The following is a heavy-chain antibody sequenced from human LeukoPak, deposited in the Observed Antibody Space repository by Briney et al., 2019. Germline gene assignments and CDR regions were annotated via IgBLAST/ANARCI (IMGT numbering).Heavy chain of an antibody. V-gene: IGHV3-30-3*02. CDR3: AKWGDYDVLTGYYVSDY. CDR1: GFTFSSYA. J-gene: IGHJ4*02. D-gene: IGHD3-9*01. CDR2: ISYDGSNK. Sequence: GRSLRLSCAASGFTFSSYAMHWVRQAPGKGLEWVAVISYDGSNKYYADSVRGRFTISRDNSKNTVFLQMNSLRAEDTAVYYCAKWGDYDVLTGYYVSDYWGQGTLVTVSS.